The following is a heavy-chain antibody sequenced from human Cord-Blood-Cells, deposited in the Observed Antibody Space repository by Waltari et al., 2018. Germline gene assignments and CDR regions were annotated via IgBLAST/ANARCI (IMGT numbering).Heavy chain of an antibody. Sequence: QLQLQESGPGLVKPSETLSLTCTVSGGSISSSSYYWGWIRKPPGKGLEWIGSIYYSGSTYYNPSLKSRVTISVDTSKNQFSLKLSSVTAADTAVYYCASPTGYFDYWGQGTLVTVSS. CDR1: GGSISSSSYY. CDR3: ASPTGYFDY. J-gene: IGHJ4*02. V-gene: IGHV4-39*01. CDR2: IYYSGST. D-gene: IGHD2-8*02.